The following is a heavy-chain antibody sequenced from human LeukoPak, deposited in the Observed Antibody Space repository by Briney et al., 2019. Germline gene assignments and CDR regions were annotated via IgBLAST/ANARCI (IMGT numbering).Heavy chain of an antibody. CDR1: GGTFSSYA. V-gene: IGHV1-69*13. Sequence: SVKVSCKASGGTFSSYAISWVRQAPGQGLEWMGGIIPIFGTANYAQKFQGRVTITADESTSTAYIELSSLRSEDTAVYYCAREMPPGYCSSTSCYAPDYYYGMDVWGQGTTVTVSS. D-gene: IGHD2-2*01. CDR2: IIPIFGTA. J-gene: IGHJ6*02. CDR3: AREMPPGYCSSTSCYAPDYYYGMDV.